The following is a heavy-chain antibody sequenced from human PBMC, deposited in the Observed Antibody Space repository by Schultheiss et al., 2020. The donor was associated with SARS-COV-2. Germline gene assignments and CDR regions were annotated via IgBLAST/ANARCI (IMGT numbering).Heavy chain of an antibody. Sequence: GGSLRLSCAASGFTFSSYEMNWVRQAPGKGLEWVAVISYDGSNKYYADSVKGRFTISRENAKNSLYLQMNSLRAGDTAVYYCAKDSGLSSYYYYFYMDVWGKGTTVTVSS. V-gene: IGHV3-30*14. CDR3: AKDSGLSSYYYYFYMDV. J-gene: IGHJ6*03. D-gene: IGHD3-16*02. CDR2: ISYDGSNK. CDR1: GFTFSSYE.